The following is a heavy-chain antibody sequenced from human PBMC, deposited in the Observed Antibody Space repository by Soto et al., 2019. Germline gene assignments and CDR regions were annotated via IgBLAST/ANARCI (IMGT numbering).Heavy chain of an antibody. V-gene: IGHV1-2*02. CDR3: ARDHCRSRSWSRWFDP. Sequence: ASVKVSCKASGYPFTGYYMHWVRQAPGQGLEWMGWINPNSGGTNYAQKFQGRVTMTRDTSISTAYMELSRLRSDDTAVYYCARDHCRSRSWSRWFDPWGQGTPVTVSS. D-gene: IGHD6-13*01. CDR1: GYPFTGYY. J-gene: IGHJ5*02. CDR2: INPNSGGT.